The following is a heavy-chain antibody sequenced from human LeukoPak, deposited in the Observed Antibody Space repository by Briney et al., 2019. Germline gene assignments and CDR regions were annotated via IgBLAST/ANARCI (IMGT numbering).Heavy chain of an antibody. CDR1: GYTFTIYG. CDR3: ARDYGDNSGWVNFDY. J-gene: IGHJ4*02. V-gene: IGHV1-18*01. D-gene: IGHD4-23*01. CDR2: ISAYNGNT. Sequence: ASMKVSCEASGYTFTIYGISWVRQAPGQGLEWMGWISAYNGNTYYTQKFQGRVTMTTDTSTTTAYMELRSLTSDDTAVYYCARDYGDNSGWVNFDYWGQGTLVTVSS.